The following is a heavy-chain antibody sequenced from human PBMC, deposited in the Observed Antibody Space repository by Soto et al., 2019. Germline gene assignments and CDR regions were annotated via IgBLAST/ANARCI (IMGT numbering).Heavy chain of an antibody. V-gene: IGHV2-5*02. CDR2: IYWDDDK. Sequence: QITLKESGPTLVKPTQTLTLTCTFSGFSLSTSGVGVGWIRQPPGKALEWLALIYWDDDKRYSPSLKSRLTITKDTSKNQVVLTMTNMDPVDTATYYCAHRRGYYGSGSYSGMFWFDPWGQGTLVTVSS. CDR1: GFSLSTSGVG. CDR3: AHRRGYYGSGSYSGMFWFDP. J-gene: IGHJ5*02. D-gene: IGHD3-10*01.